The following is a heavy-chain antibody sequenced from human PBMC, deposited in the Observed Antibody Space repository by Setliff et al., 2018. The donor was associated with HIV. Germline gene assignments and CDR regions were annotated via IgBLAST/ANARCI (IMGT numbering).Heavy chain of an antibody. CDR3: ARGIYTGYDHFDY. V-gene: IGHV3-48*03. CDR1: GFAFSSHQ. D-gene: IGHD5-12*01. Sequence: GGSLRLSCAASGFAFSSHQMSWVRQAPGKGLEWLSYISSSGTTTYYADSVKGRFTISRDNAKNSLYLQMNSLRAEDTAVYYCARGIYTGYDHFDYWGQGTLVTVSS. J-gene: IGHJ4*02. CDR2: ISSSGTTT.